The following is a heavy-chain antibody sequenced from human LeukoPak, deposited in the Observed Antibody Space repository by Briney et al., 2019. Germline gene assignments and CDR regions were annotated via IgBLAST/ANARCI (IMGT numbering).Heavy chain of an antibody. CDR1: GGSLSGYY. V-gene: IGHV4-34*01. Sequence: SETLSLTCAVYGGSLSGYYWSWIRQPPGKGVEWIGEINHSGSTNYNPSLKSRVTISVDTSKNQFSLKLSSVTAADTAVYYCARGGYSGYPIRYWGQGTLVTVSS. J-gene: IGHJ4*02. D-gene: IGHD5-12*01. CDR2: INHSGST. CDR3: ARGGYSGYPIRY.